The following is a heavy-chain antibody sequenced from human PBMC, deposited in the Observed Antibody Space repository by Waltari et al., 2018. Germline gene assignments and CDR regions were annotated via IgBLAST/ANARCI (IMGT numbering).Heavy chain of an antibody. CDR2: RQCDASGE. J-gene: IGHJ3*02. V-gene: IGHV3-30*02. D-gene: IGHD7-27*01. CDR3: AKDSGNWGYAFDI. CDR1: GFNFGRNG. Sequence: QVQLVESGGGVVQPGGSLRLSCAASGFNFGRNGMHWVRQAPGKGLEWVAFRQCDASGENYADSVKGRFTISRDNSKNTLHLQMNSLRGDDTAVYYCAKDSGNWGYAFDIWGQGTKVTVSS.